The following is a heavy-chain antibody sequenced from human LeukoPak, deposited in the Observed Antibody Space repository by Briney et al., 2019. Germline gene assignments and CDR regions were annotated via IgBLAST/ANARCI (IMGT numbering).Heavy chain of an antibody. CDR1: RFSFSAYP. J-gene: IGHJ4*02. V-gene: IGHV3-23*01. Sequence: GGPLRLSCAASRFSFSAYPMGWVRRAPGKGLEWVSGISASGDVTFHADSVRGRFTISRDNSKNTLHLQMNSLRAEDTAVYYCAKDPHYGSGSYVYYFDYWGQGTLVTVSS. CDR2: ISASGDVT. D-gene: IGHD3-10*01. CDR3: AKDPHYGSGSYVYYFDY.